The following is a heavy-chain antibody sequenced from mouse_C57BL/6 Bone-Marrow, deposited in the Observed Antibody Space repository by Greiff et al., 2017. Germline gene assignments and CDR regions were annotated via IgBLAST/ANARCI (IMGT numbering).Heavy chain of an antibody. D-gene: IGHD2-1*01. CDR1: GYTFTSYW. Sequence: VQLQQSGTVLARPGASVKMSCKTSGYTFTSYWMHWVKQRPGQGLEWIGAIYPGNSDTSYNQKFKGKAKLTAVTSASTAYMALSSLTNEDSAVYYCTMIYYGNYSAWLAYWGQGTLVTVSA. CDR2: IYPGNSDT. V-gene: IGHV1-5*01. CDR3: TMIYYGNYSAWLAY. J-gene: IGHJ3*01.